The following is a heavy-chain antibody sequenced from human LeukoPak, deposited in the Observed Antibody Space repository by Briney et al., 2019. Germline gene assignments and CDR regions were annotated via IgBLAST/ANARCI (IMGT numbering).Heavy chain of an antibody. CDR3: ARHGYSYGI. CDR1: GGSISSSSYY. CDR2: IYYSGST. Sequence: SETLSLTCTVSGGSISSSSYYWGWIRQPPGKGLEWIGSIYYSGSTYYNPSLKSRVTISVDTSKNQFSLKLSSVTAADTAVYYCARHGYSYGIWGQGTLVTVSS. J-gene: IGHJ4*02. D-gene: IGHD5-18*01. V-gene: IGHV4-39*01.